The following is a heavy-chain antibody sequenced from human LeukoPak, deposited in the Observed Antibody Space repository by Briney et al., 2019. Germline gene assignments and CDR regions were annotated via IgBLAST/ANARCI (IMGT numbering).Heavy chain of an antibody. J-gene: IGHJ3*02. CDR2: ISGSGGST. V-gene: IGHV3-23*01. CDR3: AKAPYSGSYYIAFDI. CDR1: GFTFSSYA. Sequence: GGSLRLSCAASGFTFSSYAMSWVRQAPGKGLEWVSAISGSGGSTYYADSVKGRFTISRDNSKNTLYLQMSSLRAEDTAVYYCAKAPYSGSYYIAFDIWGQGTMVTVSS. D-gene: IGHD1-26*01.